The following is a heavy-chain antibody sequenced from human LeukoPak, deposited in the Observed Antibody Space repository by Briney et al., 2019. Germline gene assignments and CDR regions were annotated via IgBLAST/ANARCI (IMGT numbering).Heavy chain of an antibody. D-gene: IGHD4-17*01. CDR2: ISWNSGSI. V-gene: IGHV3-9*01. J-gene: IGHJ4*02. CDR1: GFTFDDYA. CDR3: AKDTDGDYNGDFDY. Sequence: GGSLRLSCAAPGFTFDDYAMHWVRQAPGKGLEWVSGISWNSGSIGYADSVKGQFTISRDNAKNSLYLQMNSLRAEDTALYYCAKDTDGDYNGDFDYWGQGTLVTVSS.